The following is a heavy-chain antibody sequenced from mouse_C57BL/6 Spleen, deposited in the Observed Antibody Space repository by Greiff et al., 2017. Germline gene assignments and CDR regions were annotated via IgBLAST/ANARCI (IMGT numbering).Heavy chain of an antibody. CDR2: ISSGGDYI. V-gene: IGHV5-9-1*02. D-gene: IGHD2-4*01. Sequence: EVKLVESGEGLVKPGGSLKLSCAASGFTFSSYAMSWVRQTPEKRLEWVAYISSGGDYIYYADTVKGRFTISRDNARNTLYLQMSSLKSEDTAMYYCTRGYYDYRYVDVWGTGTTVTVSS. CDR3: TRGYYDYRYVDV. J-gene: IGHJ1*03. CDR1: GFTFSSYA.